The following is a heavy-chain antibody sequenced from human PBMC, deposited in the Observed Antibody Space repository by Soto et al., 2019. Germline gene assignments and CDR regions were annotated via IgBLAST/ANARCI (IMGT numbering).Heavy chain of an antibody. J-gene: IGHJ4*02. Sequence: SLRLSCAASGFTFSSYGMHWVRQAPGKGLEWVAVISYDGSNKYYADSVKGRFTISRDNSKNTLYLQMNSLRAEDTAVYYCAKDKLRQPRYFDYWGQGTLVTLSS. CDR1: GFTFSSYG. D-gene: IGHD5-12*01. CDR2: ISYDGSNK. CDR3: AKDKLRQPRYFDY. V-gene: IGHV3-30*18.